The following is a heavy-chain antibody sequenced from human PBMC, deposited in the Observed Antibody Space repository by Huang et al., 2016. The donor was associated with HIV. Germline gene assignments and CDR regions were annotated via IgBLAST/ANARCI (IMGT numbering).Heavy chain of an antibody. Sequence: EVQLVQSGAEVKKPGESLKISCMGSGYSFSIYWIAWVRQMPGKGLEWMGNIYPVESKSTYSPSFEGHVSISVDKSINTVYLHWSSLKASDTAIYYCAKGRRAFDVWGQGTWVTVSS. J-gene: IGHJ3*01. V-gene: IGHV5-51*03. CDR3: AKGRRAFDV. CDR1: GYSFSIYW. CDR2: IYPVESKS.